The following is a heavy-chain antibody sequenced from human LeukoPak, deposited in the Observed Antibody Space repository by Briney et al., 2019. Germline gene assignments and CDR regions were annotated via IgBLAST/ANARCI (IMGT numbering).Heavy chain of an antibody. J-gene: IGHJ4*02. D-gene: IGHD2-2*01. CDR1: GYSISSGYY. CDR3: AREGSTSCFDY. CDR2: IYHSGST. Sequence: SETLSLTCTVSGYSISSGYYWDWIRQPPGKGLEWIGSIYHSGSTYYNPSLKSRVTISVDTSKNQFSLKLSSVTAADTAVYYCAREGSTSCFDYWGQGTLVTVSS. V-gene: IGHV4-38-2*02.